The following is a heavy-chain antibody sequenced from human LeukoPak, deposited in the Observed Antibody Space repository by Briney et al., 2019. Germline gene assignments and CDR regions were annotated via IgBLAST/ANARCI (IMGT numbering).Heavy chain of an antibody. D-gene: IGHD6-13*01. Sequence: GGSLRLSCAASGFTFRSYGMHWVRQAPGKGLEWVAVISYDGSNKYYADSVKGRFTISRDNSKNTLYLQMNSLRAEDTAVYYCATARQYSNSWYSDYWGQGTLVTVSP. V-gene: IGHV3-30*03. J-gene: IGHJ4*02. CDR2: ISYDGSNK. CDR3: ATARQYSNSWYSDY. CDR1: GFTFRSYG.